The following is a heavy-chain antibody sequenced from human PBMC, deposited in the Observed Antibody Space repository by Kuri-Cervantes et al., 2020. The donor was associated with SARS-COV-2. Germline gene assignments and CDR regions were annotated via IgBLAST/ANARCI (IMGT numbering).Heavy chain of an antibody. CDR1: GGSISSSSYY. CDR2: IYYSGST. CDR3: ARLVRGIQLWSIGNYYYYGMDV. J-gene: IGHJ6*02. D-gene: IGHD5-18*01. V-gene: IGHV4-39*01. Sequence: ESLRLSCTVAGGSISSSSYYWGWIRQPPGKGLEWIGSIYYSGSTYYNPSLKSRVTISVDTSKNQFSLKLSSVTAADTAVYYCARLVRGIQLWSIGNYYYYGMDVWCQGTTVTVSS.